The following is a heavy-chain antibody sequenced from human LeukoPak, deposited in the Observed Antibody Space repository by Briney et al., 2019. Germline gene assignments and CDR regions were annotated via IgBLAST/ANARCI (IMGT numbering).Heavy chain of an antibody. CDR3: ARSAAAGFSYYSYYLDV. J-gene: IGHJ6*03. V-gene: IGHV3-23*01. D-gene: IGHD6-13*01. Sequence: GGSLRLSCAASEFRFSAHGMNWVRQAPGKGLEWISGISPSGDITYYADSVMGRFSISRDNWQSTVSLQMNSLRAEDTAVYYCARSAAAGFSYYSYYLDVWGKGTTVTIFS. CDR2: ISPSGDIT. CDR1: EFRFSAHG.